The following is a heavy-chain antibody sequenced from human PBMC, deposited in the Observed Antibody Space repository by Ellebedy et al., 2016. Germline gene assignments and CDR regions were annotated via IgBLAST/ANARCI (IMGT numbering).Heavy chain of an antibody. D-gene: IGHD2-2*01. Sequence: GGSLRLSXAASGLTLSDYWMHWVRQAPGKGLVWVSRITSAGSIKIYADSVKGRFTISRDNAKNTLFLQMNSLRAEDSGIYYCATDRNRVRDIWGQGTLVTVSS. J-gene: IGHJ4*02. CDR3: ATDRNRVRDI. V-gene: IGHV3-74*01. CDR1: GLTLSDYW. CDR2: ITSAGSIK.